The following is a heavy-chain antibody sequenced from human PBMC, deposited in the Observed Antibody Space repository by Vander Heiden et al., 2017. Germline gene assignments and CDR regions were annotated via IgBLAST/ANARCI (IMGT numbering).Heavy chain of an antibody. J-gene: IGHJ4*02. D-gene: IGHD1-26*01. Sequence: VQLLESGGGLVQPGGSLRLSCAASGFTFSSYAMSWVRQAPGKGLEWVSAISGSGGSTYYADAVKGRFTISRDNSKNTLYLQMNSLRAEDTAVYYCAKDQQWELLLSYWGEGTLVTVSS. V-gene: IGHV3-23*01. CDR3: AKDQQWELLLSY. CDR2: ISGSGGST. CDR1: GFTFSSYA.